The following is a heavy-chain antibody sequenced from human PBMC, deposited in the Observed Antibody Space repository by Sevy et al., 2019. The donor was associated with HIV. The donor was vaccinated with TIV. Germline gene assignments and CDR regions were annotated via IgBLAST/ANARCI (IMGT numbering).Heavy chain of an antibody. Sequence: SETLSLTCTVSGGPISSYYWNWIRQPPGKGLEWIGYIYYSGSTNYNPSLKSRVTMSVDTSKSQISLKLTSVTAADTAVYYCARDGILTGYRYWGQGTLVTVSS. CDR1: GGPISSYY. CDR3: ARDGILTGYRY. V-gene: IGHV4-59*01. J-gene: IGHJ4*02. D-gene: IGHD3-9*01. CDR2: IYYSGST.